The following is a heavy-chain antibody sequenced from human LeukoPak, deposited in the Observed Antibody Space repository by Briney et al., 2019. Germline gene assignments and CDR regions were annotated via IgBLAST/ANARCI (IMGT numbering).Heavy chain of an antibody. D-gene: IGHD2-21*02. J-gene: IGHJ4*02. CDR2: ISSNGGST. Sequence: GGSLRLSCSASGFTFSSYAMHWGRQAPGKGLEYVSAISSNGGSTYYADSVKGRFTISRHNSKNTLYLQMSSLRAAATAVYYCVQDQDIVVVTAILAYWGQGTLVTVSS. CDR1: GFTFSSYA. CDR3: VQDQDIVVVTAILAY. V-gene: IGHV3-64D*06.